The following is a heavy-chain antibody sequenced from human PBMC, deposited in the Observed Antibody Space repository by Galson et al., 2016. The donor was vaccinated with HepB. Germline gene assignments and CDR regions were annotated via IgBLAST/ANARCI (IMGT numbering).Heavy chain of an antibody. J-gene: IGHJ4*02. V-gene: IGHV3-23*01. D-gene: IGHD6-19*01. CDR3: AKETGQSVAGPFES. CDR2: ISGSGLKT. Sequence: SLRLSCAASGFRFENYAMHWVRQAPGKGLEWVSAISGSGLKTHYADSVQGRFIISRENSMSTVYLQMTSLRDEDTAIYFCAKETGQSVAGPFESWDQGALVTVSS. CDR1: GFRFENYA.